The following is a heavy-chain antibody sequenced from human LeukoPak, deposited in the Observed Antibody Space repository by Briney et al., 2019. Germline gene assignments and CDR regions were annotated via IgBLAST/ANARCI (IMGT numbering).Heavy chain of an antibody. CDR3: ARDFRAFGYSNYEGYYYYYYMDV. CDR1: GFTFSSYS. CDR2: ISSSSSTI. Sequence: QTGGSLRLSCAASGFTFSSYSMNWVRQAPGKGLEWVSYISSSSSTIHYADSVKGRFTISRDNAKNSLYLQMNSLRAEDTAVYYCARDFRAFGYSNYEGYYYYYYMDVWGKGTTVTVSS. V-gene: IGHV3-48*01. D-gene: IGHD4-11*01. J-gene: IGHJ6*03.